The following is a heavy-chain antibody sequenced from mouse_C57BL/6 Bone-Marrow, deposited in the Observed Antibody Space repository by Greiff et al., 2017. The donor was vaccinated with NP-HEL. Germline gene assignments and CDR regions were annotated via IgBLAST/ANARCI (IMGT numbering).Heavy chain of an antibody. CDR2: INPNNGGT. D-gene: IGHD5-1-1*01. Sequence: VQLKQSGPELVKPGASVKMSCKASGYTFTDYNMHWVKQSHGKSLEWIGYINPNNGGTSYNQKFKGKATLTVKQSSSTAYNELRSLTSADAAVYYCARGVYLPPMDYWGQGTAVTVSS. V-gene: IGHV1-22*01. J-gene: IGHJ4*01. CDR3: ARGVYLPPMDY. CDR1: GYTFTDYN.